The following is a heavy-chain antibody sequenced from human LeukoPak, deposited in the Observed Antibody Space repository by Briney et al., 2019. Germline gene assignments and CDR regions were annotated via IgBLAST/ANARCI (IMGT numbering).Heavy chain of an antibody. CDR3: ARDEVVAAPNYFGMVV. Sequence: ASVKVSCKASGYTFTSYDVNWVRQATGQGLEWMGWMNPNSGNTGLAQKFQGRVTLTRDTSLSTAYVELSNLRSDDTAVYYCARDEVVAAPNYFGMVVWGQGTTVSVSS. D-gene: IGHD2-15*01. V-gene: IGHV1-8*01. J-gene: IGHJ6*02. CDR2: MNPNSGNT. CDR1: GYTFTSYD.